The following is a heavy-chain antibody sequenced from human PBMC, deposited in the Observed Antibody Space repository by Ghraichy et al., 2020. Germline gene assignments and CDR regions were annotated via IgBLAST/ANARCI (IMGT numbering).Heavy chain of an antibody. D-gene: IGHD2-21*01. Sequence: ERMGIINPSGGSTSYAQKFQGRVTMTRDTSTSTVYMELSSLRSEDTAVYYCAREDPYSLDYWGQGTLVTV. V-gene: IGHV1-46*01. J-gene: IGHJ4*02. CDR3: AREDPYSLDY. CDR2: INPSGGST.